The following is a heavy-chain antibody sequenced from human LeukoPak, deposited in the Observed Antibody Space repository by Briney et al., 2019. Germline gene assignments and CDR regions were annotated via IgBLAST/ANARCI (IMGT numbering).Heavy chain of an antibody. CDR3: ARDTTGDHNSFDY. D-gene: IGHD7-27*01. V-gene: IGHV4-38-2*02. J-gene: IGHJ4*02. Sequence: SETLSLTCTVSGYSISSGYYWGWIRQPPGKGLEWIGSIYHSGSTYYNPSLKGRVTISVDTSKNQFSLKLSSVTAADTAVYYCARDTTGDHNSFDYWGQGTLVTVSS. CDR1: GYSISSGYY. CDR2: IYHSGST.